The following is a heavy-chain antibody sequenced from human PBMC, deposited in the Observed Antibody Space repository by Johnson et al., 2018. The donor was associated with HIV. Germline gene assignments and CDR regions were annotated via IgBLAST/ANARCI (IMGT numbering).Heavy chain of an antibody. D-gene: IGHD5-24*01. V-gene: IGHV3-23*04. CDR1: GFTFSSFA. J-gene: IGHJ3*02. Sequence: VQLVESGGGVVQPGRSLRLSCVASGFTFSSFAMSWVRQAPGKGLEWVSGISGSGGSTDYADSVKGRFTISRDNSKNTLYLQMNSLKTEDTAVYYCTTDLLRWLQGENAFDIWGQGTMVTVSS. CDR3: TTDLLRWLQGENAFDI. CDR2: ISGSGGST.